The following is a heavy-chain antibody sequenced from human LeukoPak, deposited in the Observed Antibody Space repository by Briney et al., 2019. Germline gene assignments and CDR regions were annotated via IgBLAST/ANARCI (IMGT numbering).Heavy chain of an antibody. Sequence: SETLFLTCAVSGYSISSGYYWGWIRQPPGKGLEWIGSIYHSGSTYYNPSLKSRVTISVDTSKNQFSLKLSSVTAADTAVYYCASQRGDFWSGYSYNWFDPWGQGTLVTVSS. CDR1: GYSISSGYY. D-gene: IGHD3-3*01. CDR2: IYHSGST. CDR3: ASQRGDFWSGYSYNWFDP. V-gene: IGHV4-38-2*01. J-gene: IGHJ5*02.